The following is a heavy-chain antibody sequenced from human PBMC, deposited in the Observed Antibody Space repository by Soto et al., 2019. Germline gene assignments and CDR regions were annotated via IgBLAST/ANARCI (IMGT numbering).Heavy chain of an antibody. CDR3: ARGGGSTFNWFDP. J-gene: IGHJ5*02. D-gene: IGHD2-15*01. V-gene: IGHV4-39*01. Sequence: QLQLQESGPGLVKPSETLSLTCTVSGGSISSFNSFWGWIRQPPGKVLEWIGSLYYSGNTYYNPSLPSRVTISVDTSKKPCTLTLRSVTAADTAVYYCARGGGSTFNWFDPWGQGTLVTVSP. CDR1: GGSISSFNSF. CDR2: LYYSGNT.